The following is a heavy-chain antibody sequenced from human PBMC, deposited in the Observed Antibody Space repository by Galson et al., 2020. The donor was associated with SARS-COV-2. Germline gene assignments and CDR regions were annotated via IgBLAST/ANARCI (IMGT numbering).Heavy chain of an antibody. CDR1: GFTVSSSY. CDR2: IYRGGST. D-gene: IGHD6-13*01. CDR3: ARRQSSNWSVDS. Sequence: TGGYLRLSCAASGFTVSSSYMSWVRQAPGKGLEWVSVIYRGGSTYYADSVRGRFSVSRDNSENTLYLQMNSLRAGDTAVYYCARRQSSNWSVDSWGQGTLVTVSS. J-gene: IGHJ4*02. V-gene: IGHV3-66*04.